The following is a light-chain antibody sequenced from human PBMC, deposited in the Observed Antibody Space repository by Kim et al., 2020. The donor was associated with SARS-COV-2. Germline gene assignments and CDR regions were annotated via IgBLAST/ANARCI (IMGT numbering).Light chain of an antibody. J-gene: IGLJ3*02. CDR3: QVWDSSSDHRV. CDR1: NIGSKS. V-gene: IGLV3-21*04. Sequence: SYELTQPPSVSVAPGKTARITCGGNNIGSKSVHWYQQKPGQAPVLVIHYDRYRPSGIPERFSGSNSGNTATLTISRVEAGDEADYYCQVWDSSSDHRVFGGGTKLTVL. CDR2: YDR.